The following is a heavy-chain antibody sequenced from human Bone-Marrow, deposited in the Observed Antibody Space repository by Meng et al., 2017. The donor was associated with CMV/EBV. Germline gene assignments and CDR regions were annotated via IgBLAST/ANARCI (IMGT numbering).Heavy chain of an antibody. Sequence: GGSLRLSCAASGFTFSSYSMNWVRQAPGKGLVWVSRINGDGSIREYADSVKGRLTISRDNAKDTLYLQMNSLRAEDTAVYYCVREMWSNDVWGRGTMVTVSS. J-gene: IGHJ3*01. D-gene: IGHD3-3*01. V-gene: IGHV3-74*03. CDR1: GFTFSSYS. CDR3: VREMWSNDV. CDR2: INGDGSIR.